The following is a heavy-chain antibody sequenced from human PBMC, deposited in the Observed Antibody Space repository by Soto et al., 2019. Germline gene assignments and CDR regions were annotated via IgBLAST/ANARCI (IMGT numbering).Heavy chain of an antibody. CDR1: GGSITSNW. CDR3: VGNDRDRFDP. D-gene: IGHD1-1*01. J-gene: IGHJ5*02. Sequence: QVQLQESGPGLVNPSGTLSLTCAVSGGSITSNWWSWVRQPPGKGLEWIGEIHHSGSFNYNPSLRSRVTISKEKAQDQLSLKLTSVAGADTAVNYCVGNDRDRFDPRGQGTLVTVSS. CDR2: IHHSGSF. V-gene: IGHV4-4*02.